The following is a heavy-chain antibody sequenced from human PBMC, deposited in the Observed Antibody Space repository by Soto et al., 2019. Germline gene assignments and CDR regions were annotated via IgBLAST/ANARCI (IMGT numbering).Heavy chain of an antibody. Sequence: SETLSLTCTVSGGSISNYYWSWMRQPPGKGLEWIGYIYYTGNTNYNPSLKSRVTISLDTSKNHFSLKLSSVTAADMAVYYCARGGSGYPFDFWGQGTLVTVS. J-gene: IGHJ4*02. CDR3: ARGGSGYPFDF. V-gene: IGHV4-59*01. D-gene: IGHD3-3*01. CDR2: IYYTGNT. CDR1: GGSISNYY.